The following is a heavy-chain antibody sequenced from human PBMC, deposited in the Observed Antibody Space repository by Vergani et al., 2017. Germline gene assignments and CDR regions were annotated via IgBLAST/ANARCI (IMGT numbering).Heavy chain of an antibody. V-gene: IGHV4-59*11. CDR2: IHYSENT. CDR3: SSDTHSGQRADR. Sequence: QVQLQESGPGLVKSSETLSLTCSVSFDSIRNLYCNWVRQPPGKGLEWIGSIHYSENTNYNPSLKTRVTISVDTSKNQFSLTLTSVTAADTAVYYCSSDTHSGQRADRWGQGTLVTVSS. J-gene: IGHJ5*02. CDR1: FDSIRNLY. D-gene: IGHD6-19*01.